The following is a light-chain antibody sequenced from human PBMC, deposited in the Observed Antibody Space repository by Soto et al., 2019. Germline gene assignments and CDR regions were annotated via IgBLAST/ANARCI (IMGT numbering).Light chain of an antibody. V-gene: IGKV3-11*01. CDR2: DAS. CDR3: QQRSNWPPIT. J-gene: IGKJ5*01. Sequence: EIVLTQSPATLSLSPGERATLSCRASQSVSSYLAWYQQKPGQAPRLLIYDASNRATGIPARFSGSGSGTGFTLTISSLEPEDFAVYYCQQRSNWPPITFCQGTRLEIK. CDR1: QSVSSY.